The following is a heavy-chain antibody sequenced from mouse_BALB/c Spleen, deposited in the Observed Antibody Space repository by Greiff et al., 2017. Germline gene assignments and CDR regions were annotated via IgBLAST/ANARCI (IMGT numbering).Heavy chain of an antibody. CDR1: GFSLTGYG. CDR2: IWGDGST. Sequence: VKVVESGPGLVAPSQSLSITCTVSGFSLTGYGVNWVRQPPGKGLEWLGMIWGDGSTDYNSALKSRLSISKDNSKSQVFLKMNSLQTDDTARYYCARDHGNSYWYFDVWGAGTTVTVSS. CDR3: ARDHGNSYWYFDV. V-gene: IGHV2-6-7*01. D-gene: IGHD2-1*01. J-gene: IGHJ1*01.